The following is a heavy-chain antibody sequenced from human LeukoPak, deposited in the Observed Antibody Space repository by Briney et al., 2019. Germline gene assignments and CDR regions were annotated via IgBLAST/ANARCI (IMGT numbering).Heavy chain of an antibody. D-gene: IGHD5-18*01. CDR2: IYYRGST. CDR3: ARDDGTAIDY. V-gene: IGHV4-59*01. J-gene: IGHJ4*02. Sequence: SETLSLTCTVSGGSISSYYWSWIRQPPGKGLEWIGYIYYRGSTNYNPSLKGRVTISVDTSKNQFSLKLSSVTAADTAVYYCARDDGTAIDYWGQGTLVTVSS. CDR1: GGSISSYY.